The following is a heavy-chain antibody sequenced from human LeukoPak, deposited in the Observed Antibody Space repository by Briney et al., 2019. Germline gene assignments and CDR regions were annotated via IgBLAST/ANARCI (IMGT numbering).Heavy chain of an antibody. D-gene: IGHD5-12*01. CDR1: GYTFNIFW. Sequence: GESLKISCKGSGYTFNIFWIGWVRQMPGKGLEWMGIIFPGDSDIRYSPSFQGQATISADKSISTAYLQWSSLKASDTAMYYCVRSGYSGHGIDYWGQGTLVTVSS. V-gene: IGHV5-51*01. CDR3: VRSGYSGHGIDY. J-gene: IGHJ4*02. CDR2: IFPGDSDI.